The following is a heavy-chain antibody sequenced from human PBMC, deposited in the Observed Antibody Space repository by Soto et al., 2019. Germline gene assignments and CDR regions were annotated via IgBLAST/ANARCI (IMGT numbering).Heavy chain of an antibody. CDR3: AKISDVKPHSIGYPLYFYY. J-gene: IGHJ4*02. V-gene: IGHV3-23*01. CDR2: ISGSGGST. D-gene: IGHD3-22*01. CDR1: GFTFSSYA. Sequence: PGGSLRLSCAASGFTFSSYAMSWVRQAPGKGLEWVSAISGSGGSTYYADSVKGRFTISRDNSKNTLYLQMNSLRAEDTAVYYCAKISDVKPHSIGYPLYFYYWGQGTNVTVSS.